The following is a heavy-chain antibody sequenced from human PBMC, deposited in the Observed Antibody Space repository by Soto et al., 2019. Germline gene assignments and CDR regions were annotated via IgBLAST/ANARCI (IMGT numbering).Heavy chain of an antibody. J-gene: IGHJ4*02. CDR3: ANLPRGWYRPNFDY. D-gene: IGHD6-19*01. Sequence: LRLSCAASGYTFSSYAMSWVRQAPGKGLEWVSAISGSGGSTYYADSVKGRFTISRDNSKNTLYLQMNSLRAEDTAVYYCANLPRGWYRPNFDYWGQGTLVTVSS. V-gene: IGHV3-23*01. CDR2: ISGSGGST. CDR1: GYTFSSYA.